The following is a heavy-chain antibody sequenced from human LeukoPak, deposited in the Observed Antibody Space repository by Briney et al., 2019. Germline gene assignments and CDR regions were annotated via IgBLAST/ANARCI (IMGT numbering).Heavy chain of an antibody. V-gene: IGHV4-30-4*08. Sequence: PSQTLSLTCTVSGGSISSGDYYWSWIRQPPGKGLEWIGYIYYSGSTYYNPSLKSRVTISVDTSKNQFSLKLSSVTAADTAVYYCARAIRYYDSSGYYPRGNWFDPWGQGTLVTVSS. CDR3: ARAIRYYDSSGYYPRGNWFDP. CDR2: IYYSGST. D-gene: IGHD3-22*01. J-gene: IGHJ5*02. CDR1: GGSISSGDYY.